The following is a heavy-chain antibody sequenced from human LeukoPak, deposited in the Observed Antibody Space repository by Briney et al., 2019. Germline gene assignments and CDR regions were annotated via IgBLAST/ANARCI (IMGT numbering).Heavy chain of an antibody. Sequence: PSETLSLTCTVSGGSISSYYWSWIWQPPGKGLEWIGYIYYSGSTNYNPSLKSRVTISVDTSKNQFSLKLSSVTAADTAVYYCARDLDTWGLFDYWGQGTLVTVSS. V-gene: IGHV4-59*01. CDR1: GGSISSYY. J-gene: IGHJ4*02. CDR2: IYYSGST. D-gene: IGHD5-18*01. CDR3: ARDLDTWGLFDY.